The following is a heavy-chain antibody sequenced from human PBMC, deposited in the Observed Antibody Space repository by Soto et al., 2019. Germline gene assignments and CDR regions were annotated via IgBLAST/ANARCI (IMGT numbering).Heavy chain of an antibody. CDR1: GFIFSEST. V-gene: IGHV3-64D*06. J-gene: IGHJ4*02. CDR3: VKQAHGLDGVAFDY. CDR2: VSTSGRST. D-gene: IGHD2-15*01. Sequence: GGSLRLSCSASGFIFSESTIYWVRQVPGKGLEAISAVSTSGRSTYYADSVKDRFTISRDNSKNTLFLQMGGLRPEDTAIYYCVKQAHGLDGVAFDYWGQGTQVTVSS.